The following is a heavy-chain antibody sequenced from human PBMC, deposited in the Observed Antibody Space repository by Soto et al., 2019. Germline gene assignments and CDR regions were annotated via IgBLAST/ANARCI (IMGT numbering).Heavy chain of an antibody. D-gene: IGHD3-3*01. CDR1: GYTFTTHS. Sequence: QVQLVQSGAEVKKPGASVRVSCKVSGYTFTTHSLNWVRQAPGQRLEWMGWINPDSGYTKYSEKFQDRGTITRDTSASTAYLELSSLRSEDTAVYYCARDPPGVFGYYMDVWGKGTTVIVSS. J-gene: IGHJ6*03. V-gene: IGHV1-3*01. CDR2: INPDSGYT. CDR3: ARDPPGVFGYYMDV.